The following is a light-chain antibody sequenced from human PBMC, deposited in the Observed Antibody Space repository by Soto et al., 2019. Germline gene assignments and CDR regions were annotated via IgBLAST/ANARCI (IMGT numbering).Light chain of an antibody. CDR3: QQRSNWPPIT. CDR1: QSVSSY. CDR2: DAS. V-gene: IGKV3-11*01. J-gene: IGKJ5*01. Sequence: EIVLTQSPATLSLSPVERATISCSASQSVSSYLAWYQQKPGQAPRLLIYDASNRATGIPARFSGSGSGTDFTLTISSLEPEDFAVYYCQQRSNWPPITFGQGTQLEIK.